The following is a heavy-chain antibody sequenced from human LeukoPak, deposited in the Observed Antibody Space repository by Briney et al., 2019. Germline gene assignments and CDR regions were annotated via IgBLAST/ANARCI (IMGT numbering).Heavy chain of an antibody. CDR3: AKGTGDGYKMYYFDY. J-gene: IGHJ4*02. D-gene: IGHD5-24*01. V-gene: IGHV3-23*01. Sequence: GGSLRLSCAASGFTFSSYAMSWVRQAPGKGLEWVSAISGSGGSTYYADSVKGRFTISRDNSKNTLYLQMNSLRAEDTAVYYCAKGTGDGYKMYYFDYWGQGTLVTVSS. CDR1: GFTFSSYA. CDR2: ISGSGGST.